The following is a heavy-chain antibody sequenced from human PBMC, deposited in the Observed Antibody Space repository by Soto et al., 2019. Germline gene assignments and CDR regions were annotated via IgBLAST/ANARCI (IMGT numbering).Heavy chain of an antibody. Sequence: PSETLSLTCTFSGGSISSGDYYWSWIRQPPGKGLEWIGYIYYSGSTYYNPSLKSRVTISVDTSKNQFSLKLSSVTAADTAVYYCARGNAVVVVMFPGAENPYYFDYWGQGTLVTVSS. J-gene: IGHJ4*02. D-gene: IGHD3-22*01. CDR1: GGSISSGDYY. CDR2: IYYSGST. V-gene: IGHV4-30-4*01. CDR3: ARGNAVVVVMFPGAENPYYFDY.